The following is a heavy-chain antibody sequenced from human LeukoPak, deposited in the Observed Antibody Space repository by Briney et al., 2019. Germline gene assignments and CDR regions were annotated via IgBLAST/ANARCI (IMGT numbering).Heavy chain of an antibody. Sequence: PGGSLRLSCAASGFTFSDYWIHWVRQAPGKGLVWVSRINTDGSITNYADSVKGRFSISRDNAKNSLYLQMNSLRAEDTAVYFCARDIGPYNTTTSYDAFDLWGQGTMVTVSP. CDR2: INTDGSIT. D-gene: IGHD2/OR15-2a*01. CDR1: GFTFSDYW. V-gene: IGHV3-74*01. J-gene: IGHJ3*01. CDR3: ARDIGPYNTTTSYDAFDL.